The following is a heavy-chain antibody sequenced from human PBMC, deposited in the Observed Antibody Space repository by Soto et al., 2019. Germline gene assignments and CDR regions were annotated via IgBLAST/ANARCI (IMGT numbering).Heavy chain of an antibody. CDR1: GYTFTSYG. V-gene: IGHV1-18*04. CDR3: ARADYDILTGYYSGPLMDV. J-gene: IGHJ6*02. Sequence: GASVKVSYKASGYTFTSYGISWVRQAPGQGLEWMGWISAYNGNTNYAQKLQGRVTMTTDTSTSTAYMELRSLRSDDTAVYYCARADYDILTGYYSGPLMDVWGQGTTVTVSS. D-gene: IGHD3-9*01. CDR2: ISAYNGNT.